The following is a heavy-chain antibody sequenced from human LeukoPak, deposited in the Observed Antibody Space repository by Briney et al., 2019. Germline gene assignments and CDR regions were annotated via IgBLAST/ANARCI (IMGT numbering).Heavy chain of an antibody. V-gene: IGHV1-2*02. D-gene: IGHD2-2*01. CDR1: GFIFTAYY. CDR3: ARVDIVVVPAAMLQILSYGMDV. Sequence: ASVKVSCKASGFIFTAYYIHWVRQAPGQGLEWMGWINPNNGDTNYAQKFQGRVTMTRDTSVSTAYMELSSLRSDDTAVYYCARVDIVVVPAAMLQILSYGMDVWGQGTTVTVSS. CDR2: INPNNGDT. J-gene: IGHJ6*02.